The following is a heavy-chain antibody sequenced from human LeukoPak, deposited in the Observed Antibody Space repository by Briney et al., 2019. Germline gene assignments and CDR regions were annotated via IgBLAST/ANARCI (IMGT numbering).Heavy chain of an antibody. Sequence: GGSLRLSCAASGFTFRDYTMAWVRQAPGKGLQWVASIVTSYVGTYYVDSVAGRFVVSRDNSKNILYLQMNRLRVEDTAMYFCAKGKAAGLLDWFDPWGPGTPVTVSS. CDR1: GFTFRDYT. D-gene: IGHD6-19*01. CDR2: IVTSYVGT. J-gene: IGHJ5*02. V-gene: IGHV3-23*05. CDR3: AKGKAAGLLDWFDP.